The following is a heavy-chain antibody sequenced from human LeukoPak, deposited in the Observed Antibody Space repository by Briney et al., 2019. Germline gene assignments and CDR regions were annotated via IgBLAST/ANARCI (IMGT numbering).Heavy chain of an antibody. CDR3: ARHDRDSKGGTFDI. J-gene: IGHJ3*02. D-gene: IGHD3-22*01. CDR2: IYPGDSDT. CDR1: GYRFTSYW. V-gene: IGHV5-51*01. Sequence: GESLKISCKGSGYRFTSYWIAWVRQMPGKGLEWMGIIYPGDSDTRYSPSFQGHVNISADKSISTAYLQWSSLRASDTAMYYCARHDRDSKGGTFDIWGQGTMVTVSS.